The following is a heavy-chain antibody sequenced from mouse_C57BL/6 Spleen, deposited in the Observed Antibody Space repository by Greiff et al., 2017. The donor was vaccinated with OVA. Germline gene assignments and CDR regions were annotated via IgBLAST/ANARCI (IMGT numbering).Heavy chain of an antibody. D-gene: IGHD2-2*01. Sequence: QVQLQQSGAELVKPGASVKISCKASGYAFSSYWMNWVKQRPGKGLEWIGQIYPGDGDTKYNGKFKGKATLTADKSSSTAYMQLSSLTSEDSAVYFCARYPMVTTFDYWGQGTTLTVSS. V-gene: IGHV1-80*01. CDR3: ARYPMVTTFDY. J-gene: IGHJ2*01. CDR2: IYPGDGDT. CDR1: GYAFSSYW.